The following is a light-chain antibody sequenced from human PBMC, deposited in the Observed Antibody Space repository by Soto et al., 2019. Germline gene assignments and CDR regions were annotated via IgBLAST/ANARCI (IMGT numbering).Light chain of an antibody. CDR1: ESLGSK. Sequence: PITLYVSPGERVTLSCRARESLGSKLAWYQQKPGQPPRLLIYGASSRATGIPGRFSGSGSGKEFTLAISSLQSEDFAVYYCQQYNDWITFAQGTRLEIK. V-gene: IGKV3D-15*01. J-gene: IGKJ5*01. CDR3: QQYNDWIT. CDR2: GAS.